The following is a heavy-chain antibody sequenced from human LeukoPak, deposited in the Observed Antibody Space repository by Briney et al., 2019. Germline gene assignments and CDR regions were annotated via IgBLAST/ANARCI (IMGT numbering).Heavy chain of an antibody. CDR2: INHSGST. J-gene: IGHJ3*02. CDR3: ASRDSSGHAI. Sequence: SGTLSLTCAVSGASITSHPWNWIRQPPGKGLEWIGEINHSGSTNYNPSLKSRVTISVDTSKNQFSLKLSSVTAADTAVYYCASRDSSGHAIWGQGTMVTVSS. V-gene: IGHV4-34*01. D-gene: IGHD3-22*01. CDR1: GASITSHP.